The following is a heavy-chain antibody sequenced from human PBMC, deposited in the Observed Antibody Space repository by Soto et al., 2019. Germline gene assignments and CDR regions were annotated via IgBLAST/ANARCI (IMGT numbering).Heavy chain of an antibody. V-gene: IGHV2-5*01. J-gene: IGHJ4*02. CDR1: GFSLSTSGLG. Sequence: QITLKESGPTLVKPTQTLTLTCIFSGFSLSTSGLGVGWIRQPPGKALEWLALIYWNDDKRYSPYLKSRLTITKDTSKNQVVLTMTNMDPVDTAPYYCAHPSRGYYYVDYWGQGTLVTVSS. D-gene: IGHD3-22*01. CDR2: IYWNDDK. CDR3: AHPSRGYYYVDY.